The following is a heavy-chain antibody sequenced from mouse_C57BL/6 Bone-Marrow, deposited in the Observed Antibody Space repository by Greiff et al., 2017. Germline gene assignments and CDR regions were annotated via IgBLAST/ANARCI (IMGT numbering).Heavy chain of an antibody. CDR3: ARHGDYGSRSYWYFDV. CDR1: EYEFPSHD. D-gene: IGHD1-1*01. CDR2: INSDGGST. V-gene: IGHV5-2*01. J-gene: IGHJ1*03. Sequence: EVHLVESGGGLVQPGESLKLSCESNEYEFPSHDMSWVRKTPEKRLELVAAINSDGGSTYYPDTMERRFIISRDNTKKTLYLQMSSLRSEDTALYYCARHGDYGSRSYWYFDVWGTGTTVTVSS.